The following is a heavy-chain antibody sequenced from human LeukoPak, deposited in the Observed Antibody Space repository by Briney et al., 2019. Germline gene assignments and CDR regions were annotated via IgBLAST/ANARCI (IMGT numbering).Heavy chain of an antibody. CDR2: ISGSGGST. CDR1: GFTFSSYA. D-gene: IGHD6-6*01. V-gene: IGHV3-23*01. Sequence: GGSLRLSCAASGFTFSSYAMSWVRQAPGKGLEWVSGISGSGGSTYYADSVKGRFTISRDNSKNTLYLQMNSLRAEDTAIYYCAISMAARTYDYWGQGTLVTVSS. J-gene: IGHJ4*02. CDR3: AISMAARTYDY.